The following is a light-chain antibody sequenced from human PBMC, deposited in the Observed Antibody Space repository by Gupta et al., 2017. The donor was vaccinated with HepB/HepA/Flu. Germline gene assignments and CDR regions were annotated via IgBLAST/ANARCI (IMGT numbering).Light chain of an antibody. Sequence: QSVLTQPPSVSAAPGQKVTISCTGSSSNIGNNYLSWYQQLPGTAPKLLIYDNNKRPSVIPDRFSGSKSGTSATLGITGLQTGDEADYYCGTWDSSLSAVVFGGGTKLTVL. CDR1: SSNIGNNY. CDR2: DNN. CDR3: GTWDSSLSAVV. V-gene: IGLV1-51*01. J-gene: IGLJ2*01.